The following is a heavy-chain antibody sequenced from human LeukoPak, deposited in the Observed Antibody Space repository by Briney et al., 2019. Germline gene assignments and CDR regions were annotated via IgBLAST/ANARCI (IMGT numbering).Heavy chain of an antibody. Sequence: GGSLRLSCAASGFTFSSYEMNWGRHAPGKGLEWGSYISSSGSTIYSAVSVKGRFTISRDNAKYSLYLQRNSLRAEDTAVYYCAELGITMIGGVWGKGTTVTISS. V-gene: IGHV3-48*03. CDR1: GFTFSSYE. D-gene: IGHD3-10*02. CDR3: AELGITMIGGV. J-gene: IGHJ6*04. CDR2: ISSSGSTI.